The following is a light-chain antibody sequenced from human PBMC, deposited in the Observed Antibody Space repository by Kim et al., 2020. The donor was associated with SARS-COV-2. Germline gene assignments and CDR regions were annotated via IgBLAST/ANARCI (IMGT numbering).Light chain of an antibody. CDR3: ATWDDSLNAAV. CDR1: STNIGLNT. CDR2: SNK. Sequence: GQRVTLSRSGSSTNIGLNTVNWYQQFPGRAPNPLMSSNKQRPSGVPDRFSGSKSGTSASLAISGLQPTDEADYYCATWDDSLNAAVFGGGTKVTVL. V-gene: IGLV1-44*01. J-gene: IGLJ2*01.